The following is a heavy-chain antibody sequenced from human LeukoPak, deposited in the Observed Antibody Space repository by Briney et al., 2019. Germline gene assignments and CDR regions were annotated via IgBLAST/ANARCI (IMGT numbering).Heavy chain of an antibody. V-gene: IGHV4-39*07. J-gene: IGHJ3*02. CDR2: INFCGST. Sequence: SETLSLTCTVSGGSISSYYCGWLRQPPRKGLGRIGSINFCGSTYYNPSLKSRVTISVDTSKNQFSLKLRSVTAADTGVYYGAGLRRYCSSTSCYYDAFDIWGQGTMVTVSS. CDR3: AGLRRYCSSTSCYYDAFDI. CDR1: GGSISSYY. D-gene: IGHD2-2*01.